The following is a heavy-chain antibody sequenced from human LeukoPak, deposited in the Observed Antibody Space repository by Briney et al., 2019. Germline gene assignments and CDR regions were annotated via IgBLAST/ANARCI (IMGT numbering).Heavy chain of an antibody. V-gene: IGHV4-39*07. CDR1: GGSISSSSYY. Sequence: SETLSLTCTVSGGSISSSSYYWGWIRQPPGKGLEWIGSIYYSGSTYYNPSLKSRVTISVDTSKNQFSLKLSSVTAADTAVYYCALVRSGYYRDFDYWGQGTLVTVSS. D-gene: IGHD3-22*01. CDR3: ALVRSGYYRDFDY. J-gene: IGHJ4*02. CDR2: IYYSGST.